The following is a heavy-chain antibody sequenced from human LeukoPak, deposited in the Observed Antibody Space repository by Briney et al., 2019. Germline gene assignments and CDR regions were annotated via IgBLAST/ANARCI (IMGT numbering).Heavy chain of an antibody. Sequence: GGSLRLSCAASGFTISSYAMSWVRQAPGKGLEWVSAISGSGGSTYYAGSVKGRFTISRDNSKNTLYLQMNSLRAEDTAVYYCAKVTMYYDFWSGYRDPWYFDYWGQGTLVTVSS. J-gene: IGHJ4*02. V-gene: IGHV3-23*01. CDR2: ISGSGGST. CDR1: GFTISSYA. D-gene: IGHD3-3*01. CDR3: AKVTMYYDFWSGYRDPWYFDY.